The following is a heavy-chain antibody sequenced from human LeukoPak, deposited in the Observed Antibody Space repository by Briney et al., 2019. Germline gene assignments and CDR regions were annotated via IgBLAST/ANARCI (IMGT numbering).Heavy chain of an antibody. Sequence: GGSLRLSCAASGLTFSSYSMNWVRQAPGKGLEWVSYISSGSSTIYYADSVKGRFTISRDNAKNSLYLQMNSLRDEDTAVYYCAREPVTMVRGVSYYYGMDVWGQGTTVTVSS. D-gene: IGHD3-10*01. CDR1: GLTFSSYS. V-gene: IGHV3-48*02. J-gene: IGHJ6*02. CDR2: ISSGSSTI. CDR3: AREPVTMVRGVSYYYGMDV.